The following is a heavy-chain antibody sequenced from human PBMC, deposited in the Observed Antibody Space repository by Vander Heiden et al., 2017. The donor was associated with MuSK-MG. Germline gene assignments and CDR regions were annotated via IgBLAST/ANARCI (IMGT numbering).Heavy chain of an antibody. CDR2: IYYSGST. CDR3: ARHGDIRLRYFDWPSGFDP. J-gene: IGHJ5*02. D-gene: IGHD3-9*01. V-gene: IGHV4-39*01. CDR1: GGSISSSSYY. Sequence: QLQLQESGPGLVKPSETLSLTCTVSGGSISSSSYYWGWIRQPPGKGLEWIGSIYYSGSTYYNPSLKSRVTISVDTSKNQFSLKLSSVTAADTAVYYCARHGDIRLRYFDWPSGFDPWGQGTLVTVSS.